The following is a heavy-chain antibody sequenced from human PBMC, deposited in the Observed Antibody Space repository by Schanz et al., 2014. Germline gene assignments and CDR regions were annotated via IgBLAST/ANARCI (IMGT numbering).Heavy chain of an antibody. J-gene: IGHJ4*02. Sequence: QVQLVESGGGVVQFGRSLRLSCVASGFTFSSYGMHWVRQAPGKGLEWVAVIWYDENNKYYADSVKGRFTMSRDNSKNTLYLQMNSLRAENTTGYDCAGANYRRKINVAYWGRGTLVTVSS. D-gene: IGHD3-10*01. V-gene: IGHV3-33*01. CDR2: IWYDENNK. CDR1: GFTFSSYG. CDR3: AGANYRRKINVAY.